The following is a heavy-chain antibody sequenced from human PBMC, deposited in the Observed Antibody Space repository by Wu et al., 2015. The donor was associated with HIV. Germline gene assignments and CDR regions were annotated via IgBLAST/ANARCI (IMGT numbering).Heavy chain of an antibody. Sequence: QIQLVQSGAEVKKPGSSVKLSCKASGGSFRSYGVTWVRQAPGQGLEWMGGLIPIFGTDNYTQKFHDRVSITTDESSSTAYMDLSGLRSDDTAVYYCARGGHCTQGVCYYLEYWGQGTLVTVSS. V-gene: IGHV1-69*05. CDR1: GGSFRSYG. J-gene: IGHJ4*02. CDR3: ARGGHCTQGVCYYLEY. D-gene: IGHD2-8*01. CDR2: LIPIFGTD.